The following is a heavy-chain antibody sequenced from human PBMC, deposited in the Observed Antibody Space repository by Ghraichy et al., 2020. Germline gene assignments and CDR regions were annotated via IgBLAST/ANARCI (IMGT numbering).Heavy chain of an antibody. CDR2: IYWNDDK. D-gene: IGHD3-22*01. CDR1: GFSLSTSGVG. Sequence: SGPTLVKPTQTLTLTCTFSGFSLSTSGVGVGWIRQPPGKALEWLALIYWNDDKYYSPSVKSRLTITKDTSKNQVVLTMTNMDPVDTATYYCAQSTYYYDGSGYSWFDPWGKGTLVTVSS. V-gene: IGHV2-5*01. J-gene: IGHJ5*02. CDR3: AQSTYYYDGSGYSWFDP.